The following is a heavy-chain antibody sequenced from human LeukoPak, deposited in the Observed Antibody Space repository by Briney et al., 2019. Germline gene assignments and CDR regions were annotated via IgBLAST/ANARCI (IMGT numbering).Heavy chain of an antibody. CDR3: ARCWGSVTDY. CDR2: IYPSDSDT. Sequence: KPGESLKISCKGSGYSFTSYWIGCVRQMPGKGLEWMGIIYPSDSDTRYSPSFQGHVTISADKSTSIAYLQWSSLKASDTAIYYCARCWGSVTDYWGQGTLVTVSS. J-gene: IGHJ4*02. D-gene: IGHD7-27*01. V-gene: IGHV5-51*03. CDR1: GYSFTSYW.